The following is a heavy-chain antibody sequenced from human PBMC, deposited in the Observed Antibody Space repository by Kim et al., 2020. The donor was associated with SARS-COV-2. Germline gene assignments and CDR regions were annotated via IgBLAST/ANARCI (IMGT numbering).Heavy chain of an antibody. CDR3: ARGDHVLLWFGEGLFGMDV. J-gene: IGHJ6*02. CDR1: GYTFTSYY. D-gene: IGHD3-10*01. CDR2: LNPSGGST. Sequence: ASVKVSCKASGYTFTSYYMHWVRQAPGQGLEWMGILNPSGGSTSYAQKFQGRVTMTRDTSTSTVYMELSSLRSEDTAVYYCARGDHVLLWFGEGLFGMDVWGQGTTVTVSS. V-gene: IGHV1-46*01.